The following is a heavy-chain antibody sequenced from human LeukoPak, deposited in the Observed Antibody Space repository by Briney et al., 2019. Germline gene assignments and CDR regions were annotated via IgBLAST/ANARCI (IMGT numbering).Heavy chain of an antibody. CDR2: IISTYGAS. Sequence: SVKVSCKASGDTVRKYAIGWVRQAPGQGLEWIGGIISTYGASNSAQKFQGRVTLTTDESANTAYMELRSLRSQDTAVYYCARDRTGYGNYCFDYWGQGTPVTVSS. J-gene: IGHJ4*02. D-gene: IGHD5-18*01. V-gene: IGHV1-69*05. CDR1: GDTVRKYA. CDR3: ARDRTGYGNYCFDY.